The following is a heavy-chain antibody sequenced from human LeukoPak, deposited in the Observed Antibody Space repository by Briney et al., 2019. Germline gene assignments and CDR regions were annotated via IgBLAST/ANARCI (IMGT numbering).Heavy chain of an antibody. CDR3: ARQAGYCSSTSCRYYYYYYRDV. J-gene: IGHJ6*03. V-gene: IGHV4-59*08. Sequence: SETLSLTCTVSGGSISGYYWSWIRQPPGKGLEWIGDIYYSGSTNYNPPLKSRVTISVDTSKNQFSLKLSSVTAADTAVYYCARQAGYCSSTSCRYYYYYYRDVWGKGTTVTVSS. CDR2: IYYSGST. D-gene: IGHD2-2*01. CDR1: GGSISGYY.